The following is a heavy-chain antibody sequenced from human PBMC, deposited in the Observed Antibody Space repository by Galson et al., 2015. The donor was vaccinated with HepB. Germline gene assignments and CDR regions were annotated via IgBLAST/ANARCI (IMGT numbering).Heavy chain of an antibody. CDR1: GYTFTSYD. J-gene: IGHJ6*03. CDR3: ARRGYSGYLDYYYYMDV. Sequence: SVKVSCKASGYTFTSYDINWVRQATGQGLEWMGWMNPNSGNTGYAQKFQGRVTMTRNTSISTAYMELSSLRSEDTAVYYCARRGYSGYLDYYYYMDVWGKGTTVTVSS. V-gene: IGHV1-8*01. CDR2: MNPNSGNT. D-gene: IGHD5-12*01.